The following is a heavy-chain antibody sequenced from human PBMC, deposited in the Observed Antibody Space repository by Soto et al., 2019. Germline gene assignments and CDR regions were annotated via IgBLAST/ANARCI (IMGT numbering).Heavy chain of an antibody. CDR1: GFTFSSYD. J-gene: IGHJ4*02. CDR3: ARSINGYDYFDY. V-gene: IGHV3-13*01. Sequence: GGSLRLSCAASGFTFSSYDMHWVRQATGKGLEWVSAIGTAGDTYYPGSVKGRFTISRENAKNSLYLQMNSLRAGDTAVYYCARSINGYDYFDYWGQGTLVTVSS. CDR2: IGTAGDT. D-gene: IGHD5-12*01.